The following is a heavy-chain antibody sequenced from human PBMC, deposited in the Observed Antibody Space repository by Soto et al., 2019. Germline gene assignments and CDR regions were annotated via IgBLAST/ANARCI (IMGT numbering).Heavy chain of an antibody. V-gene: IGHV1-8*01. CDR3: ARVAVAARPRWYNWFDP. J-gene: IGHJ5*02. D-gene: IGHD6-19*01. CDR1: GYTFTDYD. CDR2: MNANSGET. Sequence: QEQLVQSGAEVKKPGASVKVSCKTSGYTFTDYDINWVRQATGQGLEWIGWMNANSGETGNAQKCQSRVTMTRSASQSTAYLELSSLRSEDTAVYYCARVAVAARPRWYNWFDPWGQGTLVTVSS.